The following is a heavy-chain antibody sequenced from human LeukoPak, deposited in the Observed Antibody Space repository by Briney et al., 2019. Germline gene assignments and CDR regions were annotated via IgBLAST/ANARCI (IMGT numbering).Heavy chain of an antibody. CDR3: ARDTTGTTGTTGECDS. D-gene: IGHD1-1*01. Sequence: ASVKVSCKASGGTFSSYTISRVRQAPGQGLEWMGRIIPILGIANYAQTFQGRVTITAGKSTSTAYMELSSLRSEDTAVYYCARDTTGTTGTTGECDSWGQGTLVTVSS. J-gene: IGHJ5*01. V-gene: IGHV1-69*04. CDR1: GGTFSSYT. CDR2: IIPILGIA.